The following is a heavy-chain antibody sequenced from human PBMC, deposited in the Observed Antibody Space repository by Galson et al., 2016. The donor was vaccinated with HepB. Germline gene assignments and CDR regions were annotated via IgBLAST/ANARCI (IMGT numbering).Heavy chain of an antibody. J-gene: IGHJ5*02. CDR1: GFSFRSYG. CDR2: IWYDGSLK. V-gene: IGHV3-33*01. Sequence: SLRLSCAASGFSFRSYGMHWVRQAPGKGLEWVAVIWYDGSLKYYSDSVKGRFTITRDNSKNILNLQMDSLRAEDTAMYFCARIQGGSGWGRFDAWGQGTLVTVSS. D-gene: IGHD2-15*01. CDR3: ARIQGGSGWGRFDA.